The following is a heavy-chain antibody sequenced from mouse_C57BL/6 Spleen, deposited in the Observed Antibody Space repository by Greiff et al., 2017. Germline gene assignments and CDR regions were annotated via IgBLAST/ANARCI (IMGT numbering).Heavy chain of an antibody. CDR2: IDPSDSYT. CDR3: ARGTTVVRAMDY. V-gene: IGHV1-69*01. J-gene: IGHJ4*01. Sequence: VKLQQPGAELVMPGASVKLSCKASGYTFTSYWMHWVKQRPGQGLEWIGEIDPSDSYTNYNQKFKGKSTLTVDKSSSTAYMQLSSLTSEDSAVYYCARGTTVVRAMDYWGQGTSVTVSS. D-gene: IGHD1-1*01. CDR1: GYTFTSYW.